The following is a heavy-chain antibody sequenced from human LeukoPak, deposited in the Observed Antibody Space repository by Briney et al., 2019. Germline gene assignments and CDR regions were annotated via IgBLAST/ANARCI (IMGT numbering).Heavy chain of an antibody. V-gene: IGHV3-48*04. Sequence: GGSLRLSCAASGFSFSSYSMNWVRQAPGKGLEWVSYISHTGSTMSYADSVKGRFTISRDNARNSLFLQMNSLRAEDTAVYYCARDRGFEYSDTGSFDYWGQGTLVTVSS. D-gene: IGHD6-6*01. CDR2: ISHTGSTM. CDR3: ARDRGFEYSDTGSFDY. CDR1: GFSFSSYS. J-gene: IGHJ4*02.